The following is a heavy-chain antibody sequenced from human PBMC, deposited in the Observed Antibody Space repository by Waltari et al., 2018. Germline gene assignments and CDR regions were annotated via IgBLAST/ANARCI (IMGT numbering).Heavy chain of an antibody. D-gene: IGHD1-26*01. Sequence: QLQLQESGPGLVKPSAALSLTCTVSGGFITTTYYWGWLRQPPGKGLEWIGSIDHTGSTYYNPSLKSRVTISVDTSNTSENQFSLKLTSVTAADTAAYYCASAPSGSYGHNWGQGALVTVSS. V-gene: IGHV4-39*07. CDR1: GGFITTTYY. CDR2: IDHTGST. CDR3: ASAPSGSYGHN. J-gene: IGHJ4*02.